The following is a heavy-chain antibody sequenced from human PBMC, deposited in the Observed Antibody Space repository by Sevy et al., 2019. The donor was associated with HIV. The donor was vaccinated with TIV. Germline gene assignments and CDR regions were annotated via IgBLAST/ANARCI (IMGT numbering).Heavy chain of an antibody. J-gene: IGHJ6*03. CDR3: ARDRNVYFGAAGQDHYYYYYMDV. Sequence: SETLSLTCTVSGGSISSYYWSWIRQPAGKGLEWIGRIYTSGSTNYNPSLKSRVTMSVDTSKNQFSLKLSSVTAADTAVYYCARDRNVYFGAAGQDHYYYYYMDVWGKGTTVTVSS. D-gene: IGHD6-13*01. CDR2: IYTSGST. V-gene: IGHV4-4*07. CDR1: GGSISSYY.